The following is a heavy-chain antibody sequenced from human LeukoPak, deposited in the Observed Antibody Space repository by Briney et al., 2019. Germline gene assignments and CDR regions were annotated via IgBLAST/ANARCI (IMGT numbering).Heavy chain of an antibody. CDR3: AKEVDSSGYWYYFDY. CDR1: GFSFSSYA. D-gene: IGHD3-22*01. Sequence: GGSLRLSCAVSGFSFSSYAMSWVRQAPGKGLEWVSGISGSGGSTYYADSVKGRFTISGDNSKNTLYLQMNSLRAEDTAVYYCAKEVDSSGYWYYFDYWGQGTLVTVSS. J-gene: IGHJ4*02. CDR2: ISGSGGST. V-gene: IGHV3-23*01.